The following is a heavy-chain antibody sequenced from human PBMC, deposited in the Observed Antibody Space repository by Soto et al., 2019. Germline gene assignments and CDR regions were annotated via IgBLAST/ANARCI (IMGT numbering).Heavy chain of an antibody. CDR1: GFSFSDYD. Sequence: QVQLVESGGGLVKPGGSLSLSCAATGFSFSDYDMTWIRQAPGQGLEWLSYISRTDSSKYYAGSVKGRFTISVDSAKRSVYLQMNSLRADDTAVYYCARDLYGLDVWGQGTTVIVSS. J-gene: IGHJ6*02. CDR3: ARDLYGLDV. CDR2: ISRTDSSK. V-gene: IGHV3-11*01.